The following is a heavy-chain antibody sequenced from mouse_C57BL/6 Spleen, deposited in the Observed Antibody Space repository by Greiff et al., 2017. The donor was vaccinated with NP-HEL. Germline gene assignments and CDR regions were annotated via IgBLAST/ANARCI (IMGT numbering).Heavy chain of an antibody. V-gene: IGHV1-50*01. CDR2: IDPSDSYT. Sequence: QVHVKQPGAELVKPGASVKLSCKASGYTFTSYWMQWVKQRPGQGLEWIGEIDPSDSYTNYNQKFKGKATLTVDTSSSTAYMQLSSLTSEDSAVYYCARSGLDYGSSYGYFDVWGTGTTVTVSS. J-gene: IGHJ1*03. CDR3: ARSGLDYGSSYGYFDV. CDR1: GYTFTSYW. D-gene: IGHD1-1*01.